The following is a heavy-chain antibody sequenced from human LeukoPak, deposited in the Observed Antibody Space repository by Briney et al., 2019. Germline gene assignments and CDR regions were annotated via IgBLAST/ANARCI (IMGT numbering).Heavy chain of an antibody. CDR3: ARDFWSGYYFDY. D-gene: IGHD3-3*01. V-gene: IGHV1-2*02. CDR1: GGTFSGYY. Sequence: GASVKVSCKASGGTFSGYYMHWVRQAPGQGLEWMGWINPHSGDTNYAQKFQGRVTMTGDTSISTGYMEVSGLRSDDTAIYFCARDFWSGYYFDYWGQGTQVTVSS. J-gene: IGHJ4*02. CDR2: INPHSGDT.